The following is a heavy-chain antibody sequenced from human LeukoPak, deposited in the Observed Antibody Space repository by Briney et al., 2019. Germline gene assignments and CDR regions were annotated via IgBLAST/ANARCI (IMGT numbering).Heavy chain of an antibody. D-gene: IGHD6-19*01. CDR1: GYTFTSYG. Sequence: ASVKVSCTASGYTFTSYGIGWVRQAPGQGLEWMGWISAYNGNTNYAQKLQGRVTMTTDTSTSTAYMELRSLRSDDTAVYYCAQAKSQSSGWDYWGQGTLVTVSS. CDR2: ISAYNGNT. V-gene: IGHV1-18*01. CDR3: AQAKSQSSGWDY. J-gene: IGHJ4*02.